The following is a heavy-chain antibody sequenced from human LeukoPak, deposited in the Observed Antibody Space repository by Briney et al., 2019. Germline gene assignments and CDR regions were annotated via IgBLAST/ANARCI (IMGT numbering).Heavy chain of an antibody. CDR2: INPNSGGT. CDR1: GYTFTGYY. Sequence: ASVKVSCKASGYTFTGYYMHWVRQAPGQGLEWMGWINPNSGGTNYAQKFQGWVTMTRDTSISTAYMELSRLRSDDTAVYYYAKGHSSWTRKNHYFDYWGQGTLVTVSS. D-gene: IGHD6-13*01. CDR3: AKGHSSWTRKNHYFDY. V-gene: IGHV1-2*04. J-gene: IGHJ4*02.